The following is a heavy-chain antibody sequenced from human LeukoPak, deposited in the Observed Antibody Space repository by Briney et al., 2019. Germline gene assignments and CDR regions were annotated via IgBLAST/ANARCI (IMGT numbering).Heavy chain of an antibody. Sequence: PSETLSLTCTVSGGSISSSSYYCGWIRQPPGKGLEWIGSIYYSGSTYYNPSLKSRVTISVDTSKNQFSLNLNSVTAADTVVYFCARHSWVNGYFDFWGQGTLVTVSS. V-gene: IGHV4-39*01. CDR2: IYYSGST. J-gene: IGHJ4*02. CDR1: GGSISSSSYY. CDR3: ARHSWVNGYFDF. D-gene: IGHD4-17*01.